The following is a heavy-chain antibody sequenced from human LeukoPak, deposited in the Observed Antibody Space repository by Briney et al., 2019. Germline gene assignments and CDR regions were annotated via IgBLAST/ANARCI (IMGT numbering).Heavy chain of an antibody. Sequence: GASLRLSCAASGFTFSSYAMSWVRQAPGKGLEWVSAISGSGGSTYYADSVKGRFTIFRDNSKNTLYLQMNSLRAEDTAVYYCAKAPYSSGWYGNDYWGQGTLVTVSS. CDR3: AKAPYSSGWYGNDY. CDR1: GFTFSSYA. CDR2: ISGSGGST. D-gene: IGHD6-19*01. J-gene: IGHJ4*02. V-gene: IGHV3-23*01.